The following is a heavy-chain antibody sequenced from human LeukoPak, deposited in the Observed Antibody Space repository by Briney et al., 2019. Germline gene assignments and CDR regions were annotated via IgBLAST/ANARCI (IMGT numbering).Heavy chain of an antibody. CDR1: GFTFSTYA. J-gene: IGHJ4*02. CDR3: ATLRGGTYYFDY. V-gene: IGHV3-23*01. D-gene: IGHD1-26*01. Sequence: SGGSLRLSCAASGFTFSTYAMSWVRQAPGKGPEWVSVIGSSGGGTYYADSVKGRFTISRDNSKSTLYLQMNSLRAEDTAVYYCATLRGGTYYFDYRGQGTLVTVSS. CDR2: IGSSGGGT.